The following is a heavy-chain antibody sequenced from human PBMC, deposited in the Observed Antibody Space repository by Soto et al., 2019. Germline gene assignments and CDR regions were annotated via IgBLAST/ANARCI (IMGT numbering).Heavy chain of an antibody. CDR1: GGTFSDSV. D-gene: IGHD3-10*01. CDR2: IVPIFGKA. Sequence: ASVKVSCKASGGTFSDSVTTWVRQAPGQGLEWMGGIVPIFGKANLAEKFQDRVTITADESTSTAYMELSSLRSDDSAVYYCARGRDGSNYYFDYWGQGTLVTVSS. V-gene: IGHV1-69*13. J-gene: IGHJ4*02. CDR3: ARGRDGSNYYFDY.